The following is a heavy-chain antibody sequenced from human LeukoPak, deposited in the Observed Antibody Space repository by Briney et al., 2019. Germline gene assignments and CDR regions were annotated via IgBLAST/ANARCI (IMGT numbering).Heavy chain of an antibody. CDR3: ARPSAPGDTFYGMDV. CDR2: IWYDGSNK. V-gene: IGHV3-33*01. D-gene: IGHD2-21*01. Sequence: GGSLRLSCAASGFTFSSYGMHWVRQAPGKGLEWVAVIWYDGSNKYYADSVKGQFTISRDNSKNTLYLQMNSLRAEDTAVYYCARPSAPGDTFYGMDVWGQGTTVTVSS. CDR1: GFTFSSYG. J-gene: IGHJ6*02.